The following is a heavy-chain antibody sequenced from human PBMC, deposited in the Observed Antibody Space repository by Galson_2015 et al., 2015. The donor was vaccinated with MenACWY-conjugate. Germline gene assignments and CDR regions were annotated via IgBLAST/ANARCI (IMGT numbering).Heavy chain of an antibody. Sequence: SVKVSCKASGYTFTTYAMHWVRQAPGERLEWMGWINAGNGDTKYSQKFQDRVTITRDTSANTAYLELSSLRSEDTAVYYCARHRQSSNWYGDAFDIWAQGTTVTVSS. CDR1: GYTFTTYA. D-gene: IGHD6-13*01. CDR3: ARHRQSSNWYGDAFDI. CDR2: INAGNGDT. J-gene: IGHJ3*02. V-gene: IGHV1-3*01.